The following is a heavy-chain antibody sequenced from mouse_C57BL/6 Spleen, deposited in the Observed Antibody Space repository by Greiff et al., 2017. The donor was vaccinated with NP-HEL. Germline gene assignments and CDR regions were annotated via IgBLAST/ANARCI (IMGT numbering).Heavy chain of an antibody. D-gene: IGHD2-3*01. J-gene: IGHJ3*01. CDR3: ARTGYYEAY. V-gene: IGHV1-61*01. CDR2: IYPSDSET. CDR1: GYTFTSYW. Sequence: QVQLKQPGAELVRPGSSVKLSCKASGYTFTSYWMDWVKQRPGQGLEWIGNIYPSDSETHYNQKFKDKATLTVDKSSSTAYMQLSSLTSEDSAVYYCARTGYYEAYWGQGTLVTVSA.